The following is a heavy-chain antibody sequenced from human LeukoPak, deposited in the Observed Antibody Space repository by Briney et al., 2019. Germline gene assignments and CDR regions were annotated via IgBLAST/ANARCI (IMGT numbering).Heavy chain of an antibody. CDR3: ARDTRGAGTSFLGY. CDR2: ISYDGSNK. J-gene: IGHJ4*02. CDR1: GFTFSSYE. D-gene: IGHD6-13*01. Sequence: PGGSLGLSCAASGFTFSSYEMNWVRQAPGKGLEWVAVISYDGSNKYYADSVKGRFTISRDNSKNTLYLQMNSLRAEDTAVYYCARDTRGAGTSFLGYWGQGTLVTVSS. V-gene: IGHV3-30*04.